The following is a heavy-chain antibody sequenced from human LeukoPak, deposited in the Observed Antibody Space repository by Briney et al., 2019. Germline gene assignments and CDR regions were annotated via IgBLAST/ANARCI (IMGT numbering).Heavy chain of an antibody. CDR3: ARTLRLVAFDI. J-gene: IGHJ3*02. V-gene: IGHV3-30*04. Sequence: GGSLRLSCAASGFTFSSYAMHWVRQAPGKGLEWVAVISYDGSNKYYADSVKGRFTISRDNSKNTLCLQMNSLRAEDTAVYYCARTLRLVAFDIWGQGTMVTVSS. CDR1: GFTFSSYA. CDR2: ISYDGSNK. D-gene: IGHD2-15*01.